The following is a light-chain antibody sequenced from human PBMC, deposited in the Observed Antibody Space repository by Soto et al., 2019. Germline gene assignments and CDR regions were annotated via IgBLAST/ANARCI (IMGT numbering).Light chain of an antibody. CDR3: QQYNSYSGWT. Sequence: DIHMTPSPYTLPASLRYRFPITSRSSQSISNWLAWYQQKPGTAPKVLIYHASNLQSGVPSRFSGSGSGTEFTLTISSLQPDDFATYYCQQYNSYSGWTFGQGTKVDI. J-gene: IGKJ1*01. CDR1: QSISNW. CDR2: HAS. V-gene: IGKV1-5*01.